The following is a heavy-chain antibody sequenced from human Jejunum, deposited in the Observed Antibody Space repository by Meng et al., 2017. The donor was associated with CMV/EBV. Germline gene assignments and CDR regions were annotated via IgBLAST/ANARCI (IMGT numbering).Heavy chain of an antibody. CDR1: GGTFSNYI. D-gene: IGHD2-15*01. CDR3: ATCSGGSCYYAY. Sequence: CKASGGTFSNYIVSWVRQAPGQVLEWMGRVFPFLGIANYAQKFQGRVTITADKSTNTAYMELSSLRSEDTAVYYCATCSGGSCYYAYWGQGTLVTVSS. J-gene: IGHJ4*02. V-gene: IGHV1-69*02. CDR2: VFPFLGIA.